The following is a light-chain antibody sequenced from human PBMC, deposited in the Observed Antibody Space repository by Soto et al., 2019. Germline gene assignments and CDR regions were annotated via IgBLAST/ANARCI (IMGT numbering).Light chain of an antibody. CDR1: RSIGTY. Sequence: DIQMTQSPSSLSASVGDTVTITCRASRSIGTYLHWYQQKPGKAPKFVIYGASNLQSRVPSRFSGSGSGTDFTLTISSLQPEDFATYYCQQSYSASMYSFGQGTKLEIK. V-gene: IGKV1-39*01. CDR2: GAS. J-gene: IGKJ2*01. CDR3: QQSYSASMYS.